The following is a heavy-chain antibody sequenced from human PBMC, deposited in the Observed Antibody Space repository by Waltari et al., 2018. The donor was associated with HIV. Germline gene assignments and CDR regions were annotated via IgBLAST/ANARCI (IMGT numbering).Heavy chain of an antibody. Sequence: QLRQSESEVKKPGASVRISCQASGYRVSDYDFNWVRQAAGHGLQWRGWINTKSGNETSAQAFVGRYVVTLDVSLTTTHLEISQLETQDSATYVGSRGSLSRWVRPWGGFDIWGQGT. CDR3: SRGSLSRWVRPWGGFDI. CDR2: INTKSGNE. D-gene: IGHD3-10*01. CDR1: GYRVSDYD. J-gene: IGHJ3*02. V-gene: IGHV7-4-1*02.